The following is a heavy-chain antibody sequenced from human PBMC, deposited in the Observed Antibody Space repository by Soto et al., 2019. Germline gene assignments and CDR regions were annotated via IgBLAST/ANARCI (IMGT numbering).Heavy chain of an antibody. V-gene: IGHV1-69*13. Sequence: GASVKVSCXASGGTFSSYAISWVRQAPGQGLEWMGGIIPIFGTANYAQKFQGRVTITADESTSTAYMELSSLRSEDTAVYYCEVRIWFGEIKFIDYWGQGTLVTVS. D-gene: IGHD3-10*01. CDR3: EVRIWFGEIKFIDY. CDR2: IIPIFGTA. J-gene: IGHJ4*02. CDR1: GGTFSSYA.